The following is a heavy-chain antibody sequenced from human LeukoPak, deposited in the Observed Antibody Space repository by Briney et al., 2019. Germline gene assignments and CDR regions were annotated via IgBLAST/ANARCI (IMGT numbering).Heavy chain of an antibody. CDR1: GGSISSYY. CDR2: IYYSGST. V-gene: IGHV4-59*01. J-gene: IGHJ6*03. CDR3: ARAEKGGYSYGYYYYYMDV. Sequence: PSETLSLTCTVSGGSISSYYWSWIRQPPGKGLEWIGYIYYSGSTNYNPSLKSRVTISVDTSKNQFSLKLSSVTAADTAVYYCARAEKGGYSYGYYYYYMDVWGKGTTVTVSS. D-gene: IGHD5-18*01.